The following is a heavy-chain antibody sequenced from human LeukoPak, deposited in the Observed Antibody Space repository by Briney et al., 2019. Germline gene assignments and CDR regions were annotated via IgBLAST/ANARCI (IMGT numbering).Heavy chain of an antibody. CDR3: ARDTLYGLDAFDI. D-gene: IGHD2/OR15-2a*01. J-gene: IGHJ3*02. Sequence: TSETLSLTCAVYGGSFSYYYWSWIRQPPGKGLEWIGEINHSGTTNYNPSLKSRVTISVDTSKNQFSLKLSSVTAADTAVYYCARDTLYGLDAFDIWGQGTMVTVSS. CDR2: INHSGTT. CDR1: GGSFSYYY. V-gene: IGHV4-34*01.